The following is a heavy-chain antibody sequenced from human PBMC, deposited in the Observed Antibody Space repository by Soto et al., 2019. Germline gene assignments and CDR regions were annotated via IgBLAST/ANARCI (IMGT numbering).Heavy chain of an antibody. Sequence: GGSLRLSCAASGFTFSSYAMHWVRQAPGKGLEWVAVISYDGSNKYYADSVKGRFTISRDNSKNTLYLQMNSLRAEDTAVYYCTQQWLGTGSYYYYGMDVWGQGTTVTVSS. J-gene: IGHJ6*02. CDR1: GFTFSSYA. D-gene: IGHD6-19*01. CDR2: ISYDGSNK. V-gene: IGHV3-30-3*01. CDR3: TQQWLGTGSYYYYGMDV.